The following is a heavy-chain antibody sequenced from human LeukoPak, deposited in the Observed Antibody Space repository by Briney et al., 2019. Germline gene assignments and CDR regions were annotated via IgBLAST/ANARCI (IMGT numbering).Heavy chain of an antibody. Sequence: PGGSLRLSCAASGFTFSSYGMHWVRQAPGKGLEWVAVISYDGSNKYYADSVKGRFTISRDNSKNTLYLQMNSLRAEDTAVYYCAKPSGWLLLQDWYFDLWGRGTLVTVSS. CDR2: ISYDGSNK. CDR1: GFTFSSYG. CDR3: AKPSGWLLLQDWYFDL. J-gene: IGHJ2*01. V-gene: IGHV3-30*18. D-gene: IGHD3-22*01.